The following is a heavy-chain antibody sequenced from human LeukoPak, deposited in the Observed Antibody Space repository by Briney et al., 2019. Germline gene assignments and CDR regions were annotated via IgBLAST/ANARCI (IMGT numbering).Heavy chain of an antibody. CDR3: ARAAYCSSTSCYGDFDY. Sequence: GGSLRLSCAASGFTFSDYYMSWIRQAPGKGLEWVSYISSSGSTIYYADSVKGRFTISRDNAKNSLYLQMNSPRAEDTAVYYCARAAYCSSTSCYGDFDYWGQGTLVTVSS. V-gene: IGHV3-11*01. CDR2: ISSSGSTI. J-gene: IGHJ4*02. D-gene: IGHD2-2*01. CDR1: GFTFSDYY.